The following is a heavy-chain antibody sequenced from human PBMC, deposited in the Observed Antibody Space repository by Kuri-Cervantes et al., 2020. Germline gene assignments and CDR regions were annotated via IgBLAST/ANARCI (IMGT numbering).Heavy chain of an antibody. CDR3: AKSSGVGATGSFFFDY. Sequence: GGSLRLSCAASGFTFSSYWMSWVRQAPGKGLEWVANIKQDGSEKYYVDSVKGRFTISRDNAKNSLYLQMNSLRAEDTAVYFCAKSSGVGATGSFFFDYWGHGTLVTVSS. D-gene: IGHD1-26*01. J-gene: IGHJ4*01. CDR2: IKQDGSEK. V-gene: IGHV3-7*01. CDR1: GFTFSSYW.